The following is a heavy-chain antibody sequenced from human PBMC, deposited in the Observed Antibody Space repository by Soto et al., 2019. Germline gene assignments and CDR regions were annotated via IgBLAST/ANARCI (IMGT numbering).Heavy chain of an antibody. V-gene: IGHV3-23*01. CDR1: GFTFSSYA. J-gene: IGHJ4*02. CDR3: ANLEYQLLTSPKDY. CDR2: ISGSGGST. D-gene: IGHD2-2*01. Sequence: PGGSLRLSCAASGFTFSSYAMSWVRQAPGKGLEWVSAISGSGGSTYYADSVKGRFTISRDNSKNTLYLQMNSLRAEDTAVYYCANLEYQLLTSPKDYWGQGTLVTVSS.